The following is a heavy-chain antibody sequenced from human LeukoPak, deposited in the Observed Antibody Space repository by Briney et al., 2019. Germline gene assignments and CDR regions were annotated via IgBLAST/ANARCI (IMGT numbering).Heavy chain of an antibody. CDR3: ATDMSGYSGLDY. J-gene: IGHJ4*02. Sequence: GGSLKLSCGASGFIFDDYTMHWVRQAPGKGLEWVSLINWDGGNTYYADSVKGRFTISRDNSKNSLYLQMNSLRTEDTALYYCATDMSGYSGLDYWGQGTLVTVSS. V-gene: IGHV3-43*01. CDR1: GFIFDDYT. D-gene: IGHD5-12*01. CDR2: INWDGGNT.